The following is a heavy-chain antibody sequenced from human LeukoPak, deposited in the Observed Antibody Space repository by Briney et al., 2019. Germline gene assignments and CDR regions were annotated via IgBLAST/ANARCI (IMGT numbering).Heavy chain of an antibody. Sequence: AETLSLTCTVSGDSISSSSYYWGWIRQPPGKGLEWIGNIYYSGSTYYNPSLKSRVTISVDTSKNQFSLRLYSVTAADTAVYYCARLSLLLWFGELRYKWFDPWGQGTLVTVSS. J-gene: IGHJ5*02. CDR3: ARLSLLLWFGELRYKWFDP. CDR2: IYYSGST. V-gene: IGHV4-39*01. CDR1: GDSISSSSYY. D-gene: IGHD3-10*01.